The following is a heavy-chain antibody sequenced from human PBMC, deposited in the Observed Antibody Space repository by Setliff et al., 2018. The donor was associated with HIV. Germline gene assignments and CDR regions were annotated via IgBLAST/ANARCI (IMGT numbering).Heavy chain of an antibody. J-gene: IGHJ4*02. CDR3: ARSNPGITAGLLAY. CDR2: IYTTGGI. CDR1: GVSIPTNY. Sequence: SETLSLTCNISGVSIPTNYWNWIRQPAGKGLEWIGRIYTTGGINYNPALKSRVTMSIDTSKNQISLKLNSVTAADTATYYCARSNPGITAGLLAYWGPGTLVTVSS. V-gene: IGHV4-4*07. D-gene: IGHD6-13*01.